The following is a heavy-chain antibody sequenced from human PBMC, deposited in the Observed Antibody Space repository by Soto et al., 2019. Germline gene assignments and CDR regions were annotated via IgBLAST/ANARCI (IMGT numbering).Heavy chain of an antibody. Sequence: GGSLRLSCVASGFTFGSYAMSWVRRAPGKGLEWVSTINDRGDLRYYADSVRGGLTISRDNSKNTLYLQVNNLRADDTARYHCAKAFGDWYPFEKWGPGALVTVSS. CDR3: AKAFGDWYPFEK. J-gene: IGHJ4*02. CDR2: INDRGDLR. V-gene: IGHV3-23*01. CDR1: GFTFGSYA. D-gene: IGHD6-19*01.